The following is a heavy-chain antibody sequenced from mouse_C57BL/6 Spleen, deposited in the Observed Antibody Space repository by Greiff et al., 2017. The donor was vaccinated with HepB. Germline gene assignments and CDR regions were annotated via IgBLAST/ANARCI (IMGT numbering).Heavy chain of an antibody. CDR3: ARLSTMVTTTGWAMDY. V-gene: IGHV5-6*02. D-gene: IGHD2-2*01. CDR2: ISSGGSYT. Sequence: DVKLVESGGDLVKPGGSLKLSCAASGFTFSSYGMSWVRQTPDKRLEWVATISSGGSYTYYPDSVKGRFTISRDNAKNTLYLQMSSLKSEDTAMYYCARLSTMVTTTGWAMDYWGQGTSVTVSS. J-gene: IGHJ4*01. CDR1: GFTFSSYG.